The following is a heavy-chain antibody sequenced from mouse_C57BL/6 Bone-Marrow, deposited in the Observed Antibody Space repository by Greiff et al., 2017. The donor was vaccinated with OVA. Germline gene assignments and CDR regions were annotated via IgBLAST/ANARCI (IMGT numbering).Heavy chain of an antibody. J-gene: IGHJ3*01. CDR1: GFTFSDYG. D-gene: IGHD1-1*01. Sequence: EVQGVESGGGLVKPGGSLKLSCAASGFTFSDYGMHWVRQAPEKGLEWVAYISSGSSTIYYADTGKGRFTISRDNATNTLFLQMTSLRSEDTAMYYCASLYYYGSSYVGFAYWGQGTLVTVSA. CDR3: ASLYYYGSSYVGFAY. CDR2: ISSGSSTI. V-gene: IGHV5-17*01.